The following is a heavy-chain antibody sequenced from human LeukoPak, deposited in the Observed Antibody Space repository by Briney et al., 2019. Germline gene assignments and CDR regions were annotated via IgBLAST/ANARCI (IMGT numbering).Heavy chain of an antibody. J-gene: IGHJ3*02. CDR3: ARGSGGLDI. D-gene: IGHD2-8*02. V-gene: IGHV3-74*01. CDR2: INSDESST. Sequence: GGSLRLSCVASGFTFSNYWMRWVRQTPGKGLVWVSRINSDESSTGYADSVKGRFTISRDNAKNTLYLQVNSLRAEDTAVYYCARGSGGLDIWGQGTMVTVSS. CDR1: GFTFSNYW.